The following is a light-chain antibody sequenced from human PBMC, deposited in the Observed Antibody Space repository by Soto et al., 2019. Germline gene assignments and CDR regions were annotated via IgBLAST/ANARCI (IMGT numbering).Light chain of an antibody. CDR2: EVG. J-gene: IGLJ1*01. CDR1: SSDIGTYND. V-gene: IGLV2-14*01. Sequence: QSVLTQPASVSGSPGQSITISCTGTSSDIGTYNDVSWYQQHPGKAPKLIIYEVGYRPSGVSNRFSGSKSGNTASLTISGLQAEDEADYCCTSYTLTSALHVFGSGTKVTVL. CDR3: TSYTLTSALHV.